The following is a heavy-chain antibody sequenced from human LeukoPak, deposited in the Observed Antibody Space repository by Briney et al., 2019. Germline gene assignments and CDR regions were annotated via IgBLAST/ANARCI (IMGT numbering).Heavy chain of an antibody. D-gene: IGHD5-24*01. CDR3: ANLWEMGY. J-gene: IGHJ4*02. CDR1: GFTFSDYW. Sequence: GGSLRLSCAASGFTFSDYWMAWVRQAPGKGLEWVANIKQDGSHSYYVDSVRGRFTISRDNTKSSLFLQMNSLRVEDTAVYYCANLWEMGYWGQGTLVTVSS. V-gene: IGHV3-7*01. CDR2: IKQDGSHS.